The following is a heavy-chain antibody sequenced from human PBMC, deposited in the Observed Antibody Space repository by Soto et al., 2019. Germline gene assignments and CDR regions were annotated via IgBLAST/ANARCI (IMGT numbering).Heavy chain of an antibody. V-gene: IGHV4-30-4*01. D-gene: IGHD3-16*01. Sequence: SETLSLTCTVSGDSISSGNKYWSWIRQPPGKGLEWIGYIFSSGTTYYNPSLKSRLTMSLDASQNQFSLKLNSLTDADTAVYFCARVPSPFDYYYAMDVWGQGTTATVSS. CDR1: GDSISSGNKY. CDR2: IFSSGTT. CDR3: ARVPSPFDYYYAMDV. J-gene: IGHJ6*02.